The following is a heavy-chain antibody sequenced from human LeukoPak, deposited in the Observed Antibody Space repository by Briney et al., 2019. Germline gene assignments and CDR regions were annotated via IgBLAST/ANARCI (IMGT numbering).Heavy chain of an antibody. V-gene: IGHV3-30-3*01. CDR2: ISYEGSNK. J-gene: IGHJ4*02. CDR1: GFTFSSYA. Sequence: GSLRLSCAASGFTFSSYAMHWVRQAPGKGLEWVAVISYEGSNKYYADSVKGRFTISRDNSKNTLYLQMNSLRAEGTAVYYCARADQYYDFWSGCPYWGQGTLVTVSS. D-gene: IGHD3-3*01. CDR3: ARADQYYDFWSGCPY.